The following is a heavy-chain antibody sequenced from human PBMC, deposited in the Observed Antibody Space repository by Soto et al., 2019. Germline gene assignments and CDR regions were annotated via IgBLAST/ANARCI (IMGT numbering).Heavy chain of an antibody. CDR1: GFTFSSYS. D-gene: IGHD1-26*01. J-gene: IGHJ5*02. Sequence: EVQLVESGGGLVQPGGSLRLSCAASGFTFSSYSMNWVRQAPGKGLEWISCITSRSTTTYYADSVKGRFTISRDDAKNSLNLQMDSLRDEDTAVYYCARARRGSYSFAWSQGTLVTVSS. V-gene: IGHV3-48*02. CDR2: ITSRSTTT. CDR3: ARARRGSYSFA.